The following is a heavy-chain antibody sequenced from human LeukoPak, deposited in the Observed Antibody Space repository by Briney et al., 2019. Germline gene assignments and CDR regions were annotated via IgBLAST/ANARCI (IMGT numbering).Heavy chain of an antibody. CDR3: ASFPSYSSSWYNHYYYGMDV. CDR1: GGSISSYY. CDR2: IYYSGST. J-gene: IGHJ6*02. D-gene: IGHD6-13*01. Sequence: SETLSLTCTVSGGSISSYYWSWIRRPPGKGLEWIGYIYYSGSTNFNPSLKSRVTISVDTSKSQFSLKLSSVTAADTAVYYCASFPSYSSSWYNHYYYGMDVWGQGTTVTVSS. V-gene: IGHV4-59*01.